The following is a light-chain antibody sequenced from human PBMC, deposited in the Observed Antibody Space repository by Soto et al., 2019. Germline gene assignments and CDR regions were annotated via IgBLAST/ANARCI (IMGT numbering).Light chain of an antibody. CDR1: SGDVGGYAY. CDR2: DVS. Sequence: QSALTQPASVSGSPGQSITISCTGTSGDVGGYAYVSWYQQHPCKAPQLLIYDVSNRPSGVSIRFSGSKSDNTASLTISASQAEDEADYYCSLYTSSSTPYVFGPGTKVTVL. CDR3: SLYTSSSTPYV. J-gene: IGLJ1*01. V-gene: IGLV2-14*01.